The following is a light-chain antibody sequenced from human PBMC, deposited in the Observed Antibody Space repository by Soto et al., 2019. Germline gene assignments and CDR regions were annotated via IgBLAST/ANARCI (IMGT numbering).Light chain of an antibody. Sequence: DIQMTQSPSTLSASVGDGVTITCRASQTISGWLAWYQQRPGKAPKLLISDASSLRSGVPSRFSGSGSGTEFTLTISSLQPDDFASYYCQQYNSFSPYTFGQGTKLEI. J-gene: IGKJ2*01. V-gene: IGKV1-5*01. CDR1: QTISGW. CDR2: DAS. CDR3: QQYNSFSPYT.